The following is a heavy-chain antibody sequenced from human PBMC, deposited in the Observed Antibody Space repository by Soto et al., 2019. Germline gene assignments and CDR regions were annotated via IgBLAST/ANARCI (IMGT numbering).Heavy chain of an antibody. CDR3: ARDNSRRDFDY. D-gene: IGHD1-26*01. Sequence: ASVKVSCKASGYIFTSFGISWVRQAPGQGLEWMGWISAYNGNTNYAQNLQGRVTMTTDTSTSTAYMELRSLRSDDTAVYYCARDNSRRDFDYWGQGAVGAVSS. CDR1: GYIFTSFG. CDR2: ISAYNGNT. V-gene: IGHV1-18*01. J-gene: IGHJ4*02.